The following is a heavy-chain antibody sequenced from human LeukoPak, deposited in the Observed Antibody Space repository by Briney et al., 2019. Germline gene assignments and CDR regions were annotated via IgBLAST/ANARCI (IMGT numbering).Heavy chain of an antibody. V-gene: IGHV1-18*01. Sequence: ASVKVSCKASGYTFASYGISWVRQAPGQGLEWMGWISAYNGNTNYAQKLQGRVTMTTDTSTSTAYMELRSLRSDDTAVYYCARDSTDIVVVPAAIGEGAWFDPWGQGTLVTVSS. CDR2: ISAYNGNT. CDR1: GYTFASYG. J-gene: IGHJ5*02. D-gene: IGHD2-2*01. CDR3: ARDSTDIVVVPAAIGEGAWFDP.